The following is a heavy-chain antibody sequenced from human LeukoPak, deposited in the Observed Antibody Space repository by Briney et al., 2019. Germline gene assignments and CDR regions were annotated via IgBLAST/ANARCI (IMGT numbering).Heavy chain of an antibody. CDR3: ARSYYYDSSAFLDY. V-gene: IGHV1-18*01. J-gene: IGHJ4*02. Sequence: GASVKVSCKASGYTFTSYGISWVRQAPGQGLEWMGLISTYNGNTNYAQKRQGRVTMTTDTSTSTAYMELSSLRSEDTAVYYCARSYYYDSSAFLDYWGQGTLVTVSS. CDR1: GYTFTSYG. CDR2: ISTYNGNT. D-gene: IGHD3-22*01.